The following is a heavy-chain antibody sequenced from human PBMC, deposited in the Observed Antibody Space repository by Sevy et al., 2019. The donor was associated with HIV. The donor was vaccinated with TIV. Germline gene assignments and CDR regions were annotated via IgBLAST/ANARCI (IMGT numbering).Heavy chain of an antibody. J-gene: IGHJ4*02. D-gene: IGHD3-10*01. CDR3: ARDNLLPVMVSMVRGALSYYFDY. V-gene: IGHV3-33*01. CDR2: VWYDGINK. Sequence: GGSLRLSCTASGFTFSDYGMHWVRQAPGKGLEWVAVVWYDGINKYYGDSVKGRFTISRDNSKKTLYLQMNSLRAEDTAVYYCARDNLLPVMVSMVRGALSYYFDYWGQGTLVTVSS. CDR1: GFTFSDYG.